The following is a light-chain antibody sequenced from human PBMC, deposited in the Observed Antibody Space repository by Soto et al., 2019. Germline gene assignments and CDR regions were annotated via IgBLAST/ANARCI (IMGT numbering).Light chain of an antibody. CDR1: SSDVGGYNY. J-gene: IGLJ1*01. V-gene: IGLV2-8*01. Sequence: QSVLTQPPSASGSPGRSVTISCTGTSSDVGGYNYVSWYQQHPGKAPKLMIYEVSKRPSGVPDRFSGSKSGNTASLTVSGFQAEDEADYYCSSYAGSNNLGVFGTGTKVTVL. CDR3: SSYAGSNNLGV. CDR2: EVS.